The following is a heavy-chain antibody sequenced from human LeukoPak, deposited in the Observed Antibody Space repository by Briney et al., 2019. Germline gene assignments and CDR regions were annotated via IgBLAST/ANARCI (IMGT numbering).Heavy chain of an antibody. Sequence: GASVKVSCKASGYTFTSYGISWVRQAPGQGLEWMGWISAYNGNTNYAQKLQGRVTMTTDTSTSTAYMELRSLRSDDTAVYYCARAKVVLAAMRPNRVYYYYMDVWGKGTTVTISS. CDR2: ISAYNGNT. J-gene: IGHJ6*03. CDR3: ARAKVVLAAMRPNRVYYYYMDV. CDR1: GYTFTSYG. V-gene: IGHV1-18*01. D-gene: IGHD2-2*01.